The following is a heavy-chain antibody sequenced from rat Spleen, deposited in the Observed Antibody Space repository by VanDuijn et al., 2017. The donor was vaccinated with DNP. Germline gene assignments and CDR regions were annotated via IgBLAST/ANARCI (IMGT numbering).Heavy chain of an antibody. CDR2: ISYDGGIT. V-gene: IGHV5-22*01. CDR1: GFTFRDYY. D-gene: IGHD5-1*01. Sequence: EVQLVESGGGLVQPGRSLKLSCAASGFTFRDYYMAWVRQAPTKGLEWVAYISYDGGITSYGDSVKGRFTISRDNAKNTLYLQMNSLRSEDTATYYCARGSGTYYWYFDFWGPGTMVTVSS. J-gene: IGHJ1*01. CDR3: ARGSGTYYWYFDF.